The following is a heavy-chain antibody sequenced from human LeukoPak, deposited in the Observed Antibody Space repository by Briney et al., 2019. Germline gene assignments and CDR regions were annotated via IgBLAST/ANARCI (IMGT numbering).Heavy chain of an antibody. CDR2: INPNSGGT. CDR3: ARGRGGATSSYTDY. Sequence: ASVKVSCKASGYTFTGYYMHWVRQAPGQGLEWMGWINPNSGGTNYAQKFQGRVTMTRDTSISTAYMELGRLRSDDTAVYYCARGRGGATSSYTDYWGQGTLVTVSS. V-gene: IGHV1-2*02. CDR1: GYTFTGYY. D-gene: IGHD3-16*01. J-gene: IGHJ4*02.